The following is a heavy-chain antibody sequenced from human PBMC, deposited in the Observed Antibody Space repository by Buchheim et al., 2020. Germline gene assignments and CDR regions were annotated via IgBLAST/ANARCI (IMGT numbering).Heavy chain of an antibody. D-gene: IGHD3-22*01. CDR1: GFTFSSYA. CDR3: AKDLGLVVINGFDY. Sequence: QLLESGGGSVQPGGSLRLSCVASGFTFSSYAMSWVRQAPGKGLEWVSGISTSGGRTHYADSVRGGFTISRDNSKNTVYLHVNSLRAEDTAIYYCAKDLGLVVINGFDYWGQGTL. V-gene: IGHV3-23*01. J-gene: IGHJ4*02. CDR2: ISTSGGRT.